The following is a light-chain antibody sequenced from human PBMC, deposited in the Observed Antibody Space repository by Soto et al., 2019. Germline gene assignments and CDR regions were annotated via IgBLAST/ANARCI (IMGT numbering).Light chain of an antibody. CDR2: TNT. Sequence: QSVLTQPPSASGTPGQRVTISCSGSSSNVGGNPVNWYQHVPTTAPKLLIYTNTHRPSGVPDRFSGCKSGTSASLDISGLQSEDEADYYCASWDDRLNGPVFGTGTKLTVL. CDR1: SSNVGGNP. CDR3: ASWDDRLNGPV. V-gene: IGLV1-44*01. J-gene: IGLJ1*01.